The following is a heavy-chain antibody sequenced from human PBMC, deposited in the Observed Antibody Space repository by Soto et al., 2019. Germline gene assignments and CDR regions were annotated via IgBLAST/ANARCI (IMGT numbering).Heavy chain of an antibody. J-gene: IGHJ4*02. Sequence: QVQLVESGGGVVQPGRSLRLSCAASGFTFSSYAMHWVGQAPGKGLEWVAVISYDGSNKYYADSVKGRFTISRDNSKNTLYLQMNSLRAEDTAVYYCARDFDYWGQGTLVTVSS. CDR2: ISYDGSNK. CDR1: GFTFSSYA. CDR3: ARDFDY. V-gene: IGHV3-30-3*01.